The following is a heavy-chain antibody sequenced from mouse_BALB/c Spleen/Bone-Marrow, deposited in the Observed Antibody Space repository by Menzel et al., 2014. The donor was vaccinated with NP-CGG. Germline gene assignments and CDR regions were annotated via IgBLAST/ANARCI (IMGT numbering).Heavy chain of an antibody. V-gene: IGHV5-9*02. J-gene: IGHJ3*01. CDR1: GFPFSRYD. D-gene: IGHD2-2*01. CDR3: ARQDGYDGTWFAY. Sequence: EVRGVESGGGLVKPGGSLKLSCAASGFPFSRYDMSWVRQTPEKRLEWVATISSGGPYTYYPVSVKGRFTISRDNARNTLYLQMSGLRSEDTALYYCARQDGYDGTWFAYWGHGTLVTVSA. CDR2: ISSGGPYT.